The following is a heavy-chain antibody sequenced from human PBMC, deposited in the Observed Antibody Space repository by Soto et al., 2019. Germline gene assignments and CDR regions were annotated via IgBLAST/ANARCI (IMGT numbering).Heavy chain of an antibody. CDR2: TYYRSKWYN. Sequence: SQTLSLTCAISGDSVSSNSAAWNWIRQSPSRGLEWLGRTYYRSKWYNDYAVSVKSRITINPDTSKNQFSLQLNSVTPEDTAVYYCAGGGIAVAGRVSTFDYWGQGTLVTVSS. D-gene: IGHD6-19*01. V-gene: IGHV6-1*01. CDR3: AGGGIAVAGRVSTFDY. CDR1: GDSVSSNSAA. J-gene: IGHJ4*02.